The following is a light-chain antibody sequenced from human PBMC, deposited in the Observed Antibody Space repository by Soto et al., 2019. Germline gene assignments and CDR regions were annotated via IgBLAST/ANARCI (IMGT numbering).Light chain of an antibody. CDR2: GAS. CDR3: QQYNIWPSLYA. J-gene: IGKJ2*01. V-gene: IGKV3-15*01. Sequence: EIVLTQSPAILSASPGERATLSCRASQTVSDNLAWYQQKPGQSPRLLIYGASTRATDIPVRFSGSGSGTEFTLTISSLQCEDFAVYYCQQYNIWPSLYAFGQGTKL. CDR1: QTVSDN.